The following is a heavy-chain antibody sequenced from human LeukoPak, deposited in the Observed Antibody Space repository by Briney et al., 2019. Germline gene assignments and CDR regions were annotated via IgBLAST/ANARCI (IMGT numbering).Heavy chain of an antibody. J-gene: IGHJ5*02. CDR2: INPSGGST. CDR3: ASTPVGSGNYYNVRFDP. CDR1: GYSFTSYY. V-gene: IGHV1-46*01. Sequence: ASVKVSCKASGYSFTSYYMHWVRQAPGQGLEWMGIINPSGGSTSYAQKFQGRVTMTRDTSTSTVYMELSSLRSEDTAVYYCASTPVGSGNYYNVRFDPWGQGTLVTVSS. D-gene: IGHD3-10*01.